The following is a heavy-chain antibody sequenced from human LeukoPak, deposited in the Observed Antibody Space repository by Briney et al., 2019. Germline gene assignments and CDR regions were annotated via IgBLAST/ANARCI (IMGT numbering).Heavy chain of an antibody. CDR2: IIPISGTA. D-gene: IGHD2-2*01. J-gene: IGHJ6*03. CDR3: ARDRGVVPAAIGSYYYYMDA. CDR1: GGTFSSYA. Sequence: ASVKVSCKASGGTFSSYAISWVRQAPGQGLEWMGGIIPISGTANYAQKFQGRVTITADESTSTAYMELSSLRSEDTAVYYCARDRGVVPAAIGSYYYYMDAWGKGTTVTVSS. V-gene: IGHV1-69*13.